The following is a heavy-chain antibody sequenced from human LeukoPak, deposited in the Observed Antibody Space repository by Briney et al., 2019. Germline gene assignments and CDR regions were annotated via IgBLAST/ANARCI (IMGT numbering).Heavy chain of an antibody. CDR2: INHSGST. D-gene: IGHD6-6*01. V-gene: IGHV4-34*01. CDR1: GGSFSGYY. J-gene: IGHJ4*02. CDR3: ATTSSIAARPLDY. Sequence: SETLSLTCGVYGGSFSGYYWSWIRQPPGKGLEWIGEINHSGSTNYNPSLKSRVTISVDTSKNQFSLKLSSVTAADTAVYYCATTSSIAARPLDYWGQGTLVTVSS.